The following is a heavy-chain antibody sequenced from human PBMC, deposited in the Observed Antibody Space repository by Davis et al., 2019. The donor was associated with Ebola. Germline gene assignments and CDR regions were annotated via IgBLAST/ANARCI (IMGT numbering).Heavy chain of an antibody. Sequence: MPSETLSLTCAVYGGSFSGYYWSWIRQPPGKGLEWIGSIYYSGSTYYNPSLKSRVTISVDTSKNQFSLKLSSVTAADTAVYYRARGGGYFDWLLLTDDAFDIWGQGTMVTVSS. D-gene: IGHD3-9*01. V-gene: IGHV4-34*01. CDR2: IYYSGST. CDR1: GGSFSGYY. J-gene: IGHJ3*02. CDR3: ARGGGYFDWLLLTDDAFDI.